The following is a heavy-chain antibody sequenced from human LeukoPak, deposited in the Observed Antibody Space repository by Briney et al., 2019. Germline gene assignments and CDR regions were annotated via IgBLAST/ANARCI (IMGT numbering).Heavy chain of an antibody. J-gene: IGHJ6*03. CDR3: AKDGYSSSKIRRYYYYYYYMDV. CDR1: GFTFDDYA. CDR2: ISWNSGSI. D-gene: IGHD6-13*01. Sequence: GGSLRLSCAASGFTFDDYAMHWVRQAPGKGLEWVSGISWNSGSIGYADSVKGRYTISRDNAKNSLYLQMNSLRAEDTALYYCAKDGYSSSKIRRYYYYYYYMDVWGKGTTVTVSS. V-gene: IGHV3-9*01.